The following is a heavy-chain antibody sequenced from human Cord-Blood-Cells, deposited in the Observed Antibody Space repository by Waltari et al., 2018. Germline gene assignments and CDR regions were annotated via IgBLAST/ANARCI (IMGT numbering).Heavy chain of an antibody. CDR2: IYYSGST. CDR1: GGSISSYY. J-gene: IGHJ4*02. Sequence: QVQLQESGPGLVKPSETLSLTCTVSGGSISSYYWSWIRQPPGKGLEWIGYIYYSGSTNYNPSLKSRVTISVDTSKNQFSLKLSSVTAAHTAVYYCARQGSLGDLGFDYWGQGTLVTVSS. CDR3: ARQGSLGDLGFDY. D-gene: IGHD3-16*01. V-gene: IGHV4-59*01.